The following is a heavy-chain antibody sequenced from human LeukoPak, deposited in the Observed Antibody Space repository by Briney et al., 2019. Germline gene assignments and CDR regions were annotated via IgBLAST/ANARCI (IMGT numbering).Heavy chain of an antibody. D-gene: IGHD3-22*01. Sequence: ASVKVSCKASGYTFTSYYMHWVRQAPGQGLEWMGIINPSGGSTSYAQKFQGRVTITRDTSANTAYMELTSLRSEDTAVYYCARRDRRHFDYWGQGTLVTVSS. V-gene: IGHV1-46*01. J-gene: IGHJ4*02. CDR2: INPSGGST. CDR1: GYTFTSYY. CDR3: ARRDRRHFDY.